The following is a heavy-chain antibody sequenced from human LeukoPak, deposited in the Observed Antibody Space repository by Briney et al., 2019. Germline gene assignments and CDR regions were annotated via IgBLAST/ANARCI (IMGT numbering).Heavy chain of an antibody. Sequence: ASVKVSCKASGYTFTGYYMHWVRQAPGQGLEWMGWINPNSGGTSYAQKFQGRVTMTRDTSISTAYMELSRLRSDDTAVYYCARDSIAAPYNWFDPWGQGTLVTVSS. CDR2: INPNSGGT. CDR3: ARDSIAAPYNWFDP. J-gene: IGHJ5*02. V-gene: IGHV1-2*02. D-gene: IGHD6-6*01. CDR1: GYTFTGYY.